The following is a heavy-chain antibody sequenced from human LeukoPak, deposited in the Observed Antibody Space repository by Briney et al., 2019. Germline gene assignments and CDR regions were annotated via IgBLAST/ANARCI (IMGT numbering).Heavy chain of an antibody. CDR3: ARGVEPLAANTLAY. Sequence: GGSLRLSCVTSGFTFSTYAMTWVRQAPGKGPEWVSVLYSDGNTKYADSVQGRFTISRDNSKNTLYLEMNSLSPDDTAVYYCARGVEPLAANTLAYWGQGTLVTVSS. D-gene: IGHD1-14*01. CDR1: GFTFSTYA. V-gene: IGHV3-23*03. J-gene: IGHJ4*02. CDR2: LYSDGNT.